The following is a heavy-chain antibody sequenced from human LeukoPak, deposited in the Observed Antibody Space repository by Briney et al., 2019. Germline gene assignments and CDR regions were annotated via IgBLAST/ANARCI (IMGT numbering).Heavy chain of an antibody. CDR3: ARTSRLRTISFDY. CDR1: GGSISSSSYY. D-gene: IGHD3-16*01. J-gene: IGHJ4*02. CDR2: IYYSGST. V-gene: IGHV4-39*07. Sequence: SETLSLTCTVSGGSISSSSYYWGWIRQPPGKGLEWIGSIYYSGSTYYNPSLKSRVTISVDTSKNQFSLKLSSVTAADTAVCYCARTSRLRTISFDYWGQGTLVTVSS.